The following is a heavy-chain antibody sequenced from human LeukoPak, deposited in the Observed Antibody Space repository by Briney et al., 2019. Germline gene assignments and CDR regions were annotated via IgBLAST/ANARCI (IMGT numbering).Heavy chain of an antibody. CDR3: ARRDSSWYGGNWSDP. CDR2: IIPIFGTA. J-gene: IGHJ5*02. CDR1: GYTFTSYG. D-gene: IGHD6-13*01. Sequence: GASVKVSCKASGYTFTSYGISWVRQAPGQGLEWMGGIIPIFGTANYAQKFQGRVTITADESTSTAYMELSSLRSEDTAVYYCARRDSSWYGGNWSDPWGQGTLVTVSS. V-gene: IGHV1-69*13.